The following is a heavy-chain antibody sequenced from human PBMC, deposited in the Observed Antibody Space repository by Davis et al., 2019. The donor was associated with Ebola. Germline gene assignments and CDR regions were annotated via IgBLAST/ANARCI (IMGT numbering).Heavy chain of an antibody. D-gene: IGHD3-3*01. CDR2: ISDSGGET. CDR1: EFTFSIYA. V-gene: IGHV3-23*01. J-gene: IGHJ3*02. Sequence: PGGSLRLSCVASEFTFSIYAMSWVRQALGKGLEWVSIISDSGGETYYADSVKGRFTISRDNSKNTLYLQMNSLRDEDTAVYYCAKGHYDSDAFDIWGQGTMVTVSS. CDR3: AKGHYDSDAFDI.